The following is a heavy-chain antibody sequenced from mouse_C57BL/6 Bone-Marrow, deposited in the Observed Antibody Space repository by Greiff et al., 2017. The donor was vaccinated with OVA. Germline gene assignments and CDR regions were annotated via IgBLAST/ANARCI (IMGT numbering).Heavy chain of an antibody. CDR3: TRRWYYGSSYGWYFDV. Sequence: EVQLQQSGTVLARPGASVKMSCKTSGYTFTSYWMHWVKQRPGQGLEWIGAIYPGNSDTSYNQKFKGKAILTAVTSASTAYMELSSLTNEDSAVYYCTRRWYYGSSYGWYFDVWGTGTTVTVSS. CDR1: GYTFTSYW. J-gene: IGHJ1*03. D-gene: IGHD1-1*01. CDR2: IYPGNSDT. V-gene: IGHV1-5*01.